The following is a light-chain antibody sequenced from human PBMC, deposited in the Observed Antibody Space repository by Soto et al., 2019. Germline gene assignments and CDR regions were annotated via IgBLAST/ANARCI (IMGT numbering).Light chain of an antibody. CDR2: DSF. CDR3: QQYGSLIT. J-gene: IGKJ5*01. Sequence: IVLTQSPGTLSLSPWERATLSCRASQSLSSSYLAWYQQKPGQAPRLLIYDSFNRATGIPDRFSGSGSGTDFTLTISRLEPEDSAVYYCQQYGSLITFGQGTRLEIK. V-gene: IGKV3-20*01. CDR1: QSLSSSY.